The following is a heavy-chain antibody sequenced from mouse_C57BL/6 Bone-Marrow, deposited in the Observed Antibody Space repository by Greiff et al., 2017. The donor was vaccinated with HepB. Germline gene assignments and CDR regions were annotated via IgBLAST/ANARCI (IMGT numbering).Heavy chain of an antibody. D-gene: IGHD1-1*01. CDR1: GFTFSSYA. J-gene: IGHJ3*01. V-gene: IGHV5-4*01. Sequence: EVMLVESGGGLVKPGGSLKLSCAASGFTFSSYAMSWVRQTPEKRLEWVATISDGGSYTYYPDNVKGRFTISRDNAKNNLYLQMSHLKSEDTAMYYCARDINGSPFAYWGQGTLVTVSA. CDR3: ARDINGSPFAY. CDR2: ISDGGSYT.